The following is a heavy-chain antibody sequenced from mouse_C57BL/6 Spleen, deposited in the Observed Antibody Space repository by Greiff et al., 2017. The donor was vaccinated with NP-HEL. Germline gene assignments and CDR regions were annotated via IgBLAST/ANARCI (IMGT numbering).Heavy chain of an antibody. D-gene: IGHD2-4*01. CDR1: GYAFTNYL. CDR3: ARGYYDYDGPFAY. Sequence: VKLQQSGAELVRPGTSVKVSCKASGYAFTNYLIEWVKQRPGQGLEWIGVINPGSGGTNYNEKFKGKATLTADKSSSTAYMQLSSLTSEDSAVYFCARGYYDYDGPFAYWGQGTLVTVSA. CDR2: INPGSGGT. V-gene: IGHV1-54*01. J-gene: IGHJ3*01.